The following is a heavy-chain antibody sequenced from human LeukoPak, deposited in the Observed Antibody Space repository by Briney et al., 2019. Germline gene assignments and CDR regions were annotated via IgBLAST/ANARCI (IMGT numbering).Heavy chain of an antibody. J-gene: IGHJ4*02. D-gene: IGHD3-22*01. CDR2: INPNSGGT. V-gene: IGHV1-2*06. CDR3: AGDLAGPYYYDSSGVDY. Sequence: VRQAPGQGLEWMGRINPNSGGTNYAQKFQGRVTMTRDTSISTAYMELSRLRSDDTAVYYCAGDLAGPYYYDSSGVDYWGQGTLVTVSS.